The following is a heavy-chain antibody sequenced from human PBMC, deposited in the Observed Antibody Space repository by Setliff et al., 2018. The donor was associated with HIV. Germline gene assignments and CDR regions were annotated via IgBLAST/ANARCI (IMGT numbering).Heavy chain of an antibody. Sequence: SETLSLTCAVYGGSFSGYYWSWIRQPPGKGLEWIGEINHSGSTNYNPSLKSRVTISVDTSNNQFSLKLTSVTAADTATYYCARDPGITAAGTEYFDSWGQGILVTVSS. J-gene: IGHJ4*02. V-gene: IGHV4-34*01. CDR1: GGSFSGYY. D-gene: IGHD6-13*01. CDR3: ARDPGITAAGTEYFDS. CDR2: INHSGST.